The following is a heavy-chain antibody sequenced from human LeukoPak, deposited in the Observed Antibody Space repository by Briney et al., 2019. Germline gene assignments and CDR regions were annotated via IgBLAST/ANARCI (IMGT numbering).Heavy chain of an antibody. J-gene: IGHJ4*02. CDR2: ISYDGSNK. CDR1: GFTFSSYG. D-gene: IGHD2-21*01. CDR3: AKDLGGGASVTDY. V-gene: IGHV3-30*18. Sequence: PGGSLRLSCAASGFTFSSYGMDWVRRAPGKGLEWVAVISYDGSNKYYADSVKGRFTISRDNSKNTLYLQMNSLRAEDTAVYYCAKDLGGGASVTDYWGQGTLVTVSS.